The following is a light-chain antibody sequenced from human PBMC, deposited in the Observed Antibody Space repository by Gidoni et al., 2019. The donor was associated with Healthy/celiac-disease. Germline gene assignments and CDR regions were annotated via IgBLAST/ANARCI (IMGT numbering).Light chain of an antibody. CDR2: GAS. CDR1: QSVSSSY. CDR3: QQYGSSPTLT. J-gene: IGKJ4*01. V-gene: IGKV3-20*01. Sequence: EIVLTQSPGTLSLSPGPRATLSCRASQSVSSSYLAWYQQKPGQAPRLLIYGASSGSGTDFTLTISRLEPEDFAVYYCQQYGSSPTLTFGGGTKVEIK.